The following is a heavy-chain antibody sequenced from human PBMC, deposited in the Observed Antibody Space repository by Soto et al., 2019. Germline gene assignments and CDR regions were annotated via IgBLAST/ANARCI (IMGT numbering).Heavy chain of an antibody. V-gene: IGHV1-18*04. J-gene: IGHJ4*02. D-gene: IGHD2-15*01. CDR3: ARDGQYCSGGSCYPYYFDY. Sequence: ASVKVSCKASGYTFTSYGISWVRQAPGQGLEWMGWISAYNGNTNYAQKLQGRVTMTTDTSTSTAYTELRSLRSDDTAVYYCARDGQYCSGGSCYPYYFDYWGQGTLVTVSS. CDR1: GYTFTSYG. CDR2: ISAYNGNT.